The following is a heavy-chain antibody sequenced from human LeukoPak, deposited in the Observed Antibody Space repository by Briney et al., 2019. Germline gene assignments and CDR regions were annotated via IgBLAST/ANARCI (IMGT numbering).Heavy chain of an antibody. D-gene: IGHD3-22*01. J-gene: IGHJ4*02. V-gene: IGHV3-53*01. Sequence: GGSLRLSCAATGFTVSSNYMSWVRQAPGKGLEWVSVIYSGGSTYYADSVKGRFTISRDNSKNTLYLQMNSLRAEDTAVYYCARVGDSSGSFDYWGQGTLVTVSS. CDR3: ARVGDSSGSFDY. CDR1: GFTVSSNY. CDR2: IYSGGST.